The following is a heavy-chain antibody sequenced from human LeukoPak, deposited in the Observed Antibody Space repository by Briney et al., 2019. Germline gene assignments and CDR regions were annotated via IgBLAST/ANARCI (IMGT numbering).Heavy chain of an antibody. CDR1: TISSGGYY. J-gene: IGHJ5*02. CDR3: ARGGTTYEENWFDP. V-gene: IGHV4-30-2*01. CDR2: IQNSGST. Sequence: TISSGGYYWNWIRQPPGKGLEWIGYIQNSGSTYYNPSLKSRVTISVDRSKNQLSLKLSSVTAADTAVYYCARGGTTYEENWFDPWGQGTLVTVSS. D-gene: IGHD3-16*01.